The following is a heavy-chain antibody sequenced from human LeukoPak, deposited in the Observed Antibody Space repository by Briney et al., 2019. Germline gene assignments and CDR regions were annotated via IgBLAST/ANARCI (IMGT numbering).Heavy chain of an antibody. J-gene: IGHJ4*02. CDR1: GFIFSSYW. D-gene: IGHD2-15*01. CDR2: IKQEGGEN. Sequence: PGGSLRLSCAASGFIFSSYWMSWARQAPGKGLEWVANIKQEGGENYYVDSVKGRFTISRDNAKNSVYLQMNSLRAEDTAVYYCAKDHGGYCSGGSCYYFDYWGQGTLVTVSS. V-gene: IGHV3-7*03. CDR3: AKDHGGYCSGGSCYYFDY.